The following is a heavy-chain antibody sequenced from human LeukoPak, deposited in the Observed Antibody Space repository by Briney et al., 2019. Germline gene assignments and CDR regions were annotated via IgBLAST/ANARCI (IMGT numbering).Heavy chain of an antibody. D-gene: IGHD6-19*01. CDR1: GYTFTGYY. CDR3: ARMKAVGYYFDY. Sequence: ASVKVSCKASGYTFTGYYMHWVRQAPGQGLEWVGWINPNSGGTNYAQKFQGRVTMTRDTSISTAYMELSRLRSDDTAVYYCARMKAVGYYFDYWGQGTLVTVSS. J-gene: IGHJ4*02. V-gene: IGHV1-2*02. CDR2: INPNSGGT.